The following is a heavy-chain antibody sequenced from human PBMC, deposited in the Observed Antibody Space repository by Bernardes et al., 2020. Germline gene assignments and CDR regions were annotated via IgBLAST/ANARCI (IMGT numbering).Heavy chain of an antibody. Sequence: ETLSLTCAVYGGSFSGYYWSWIRQPPGKGLEWIGEINHSGSTTYNPSLKSRVTISVDTSKNQFSLKLSSVTAADTAVYYCARGITIFGVVIIRRWFDPWGQGTLVTVSS. CDR3: ARGITIFGVVIIRRWFDP. V-gene: IGHV4-34*01. CDR1: GGSFSGYY. D-gene: IGHD3-3*01. J-gene: IGHJ5*02. CDR2: INHSGST.